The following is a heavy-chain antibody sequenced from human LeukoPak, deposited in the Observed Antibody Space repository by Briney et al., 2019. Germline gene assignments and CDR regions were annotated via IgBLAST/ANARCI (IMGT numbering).Heavy chain of an antibody. CDR1: GDSFKNYY. CDR3: ARDGPHSSSWYFNWFDP. V-gene: IGHV4-34*01. CDR2: INHSGST. J-gene: IGHJ5*02. D-gene: IGHD6-13*01. Sequence: SETLSLTCAVYGDSFKNYYWTWIRQPPGKGLEWIGEINHSGSTNYNPSLKSRVTIPVDTSKNQFSLKLSSVTAADTAVYYCARDGPHSSSWYFNWFDPWGQGTLVTVSS.